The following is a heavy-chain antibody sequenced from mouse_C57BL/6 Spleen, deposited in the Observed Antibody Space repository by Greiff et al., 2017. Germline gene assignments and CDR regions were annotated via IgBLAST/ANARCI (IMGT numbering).Heavy chain of an antibody. CDR1: GYTFTSYG. V-gene: IGHV1-81*01. CDR2: IYPRSGNT. D-gene: IGHD1-1*01. CDR3: ARGGYYYGSSSYFDV. J-gene: IGHJ1*03. Sequence: QVQLKESGAELARPGASVTLSCKASGYTFTSYGISWVKQRTGQGLEWIGEIYPRSGNTYYNEKFKGKATLTADKSSSTAYMELRSLTSEDSAVYFCARGGYYYGSSSYFDVWGTGTTVTVSS.